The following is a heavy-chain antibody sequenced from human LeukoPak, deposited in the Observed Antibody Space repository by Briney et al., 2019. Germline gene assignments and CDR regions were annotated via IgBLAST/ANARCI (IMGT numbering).Heavy chain of an antibody. CDR1: GYTFTGYY. CDR3: ARESMLNTAMVQPDFDY. CDR2: INPNSGGT. V-gene: IGHV1-2*02. Sequence: ASVKVSCKASGYTFTGYYMHWVRQAPGQGLEWMGWINPNSGGTNYAQKFQGRVTMTRDTSISTAYMELSRLRSDDTAVYYCARESMLNTAMVQPDFDYWGQGTLVTVSS. D-gene: IGHD5-18*01. J-gene: IGHJ4*02.